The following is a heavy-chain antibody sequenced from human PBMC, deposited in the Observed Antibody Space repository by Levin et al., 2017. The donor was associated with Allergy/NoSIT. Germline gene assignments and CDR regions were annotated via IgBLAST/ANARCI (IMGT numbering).Heavy chain of an antibody. CDR3: ARGGYFDSSAMDV. CDR1: GYTFTGHY. Sequence: ASVKVSCKASGYTFTGHYMHWVRQAPGQGLEWMGWINPNSGGTKYAQNFQSWVTMTRDTSINAAYMELRRLRSDDSAVYYCARGGYFDSSAMDVWGQGTTVTVSS. V-gene: IGHV1-2*04. CDR2: INPNSGGT. J-gene: IGHJ6*02. D-gene: IGHD3-9*01.